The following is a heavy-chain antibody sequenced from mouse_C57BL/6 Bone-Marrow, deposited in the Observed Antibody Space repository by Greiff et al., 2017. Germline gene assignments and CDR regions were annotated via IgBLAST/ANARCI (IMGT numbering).Heavy chain of an antibody. J-gene: IGHJ4*01. CDR1: GYTFTDYY. Sequence: EVQLQQSGPELVKPGASVKISCKASGYTFTDYYMNWVKQSHGQSLEWIGDINPNNGGTSYNQKFKGKATLTVDTSSSTAYMELRSLTSEDSAVYYCAREAGTDAMDYWGQGTSVTVSS. V-gene: IGHV1-26*01. CDR2: INPNNGGT. CDR3: AREAGTDAMDY. D-gene: IGHD4-1*01.